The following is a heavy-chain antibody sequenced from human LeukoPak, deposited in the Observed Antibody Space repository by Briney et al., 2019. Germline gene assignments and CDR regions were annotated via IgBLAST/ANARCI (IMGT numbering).Heavy chain of an antibody. CDR1: GDSISNSGWS. D-gene: IGHD3-3*01. CDR3: ARLTLTGVGGRGWFDA. J-gene: IGHJ5*02. CDR2: MPYEENVADNEIP. V-gene: IGHV4-39*01. Sequence: PSETLSLTCIVSGDSISNSGWSWGWIRQPPGKGLEWIGTMPYEENVADNEIPSYNPSLKSRVTVSAEPSKNQLSLNGHSVTAADTASYYCARLTLTGVGGRGWFDAWGQGTLVIVSS.